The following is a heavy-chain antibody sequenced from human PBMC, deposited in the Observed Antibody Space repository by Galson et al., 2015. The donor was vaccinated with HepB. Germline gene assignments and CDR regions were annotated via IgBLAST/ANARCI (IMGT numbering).Heavy chain of an antibody. Sequence: SLRLSCAASGFTFSSYAMSWVRQAPGKGLEWVSTIRNSGGDTYYTDSVKGRFTISRDNSKNTLYLQANSLRAEDTAVYYCAKGALVRGVLQYYFEYWGQGTLVTVSS. CDR1: GFTFSSYA. CDR2: IRNSGGDT. V-gene: IGHV3-23*01. CDR3: AKGALVRGVLQYYFEY. J-gene: IGHJ4*02. D-gene: IGHD3-10*01.